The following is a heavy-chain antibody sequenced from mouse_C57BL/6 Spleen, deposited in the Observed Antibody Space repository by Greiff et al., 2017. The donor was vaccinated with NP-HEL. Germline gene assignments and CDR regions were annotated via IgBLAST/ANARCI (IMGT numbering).Heavy chain of an antibody. D-gene: IGHD1-1*01. J-gene: IGHJ2*01. CDR2: IYPGDGAT. CDR1: GYAFSSSW. V-gene: IGHV1-82*01. Sequence: QVQLQQSGPELVKPGASVKISCKASGYAFSSSWMNWVKQRPGKGLEWLGRIYPGDGATNYTGKFKGKATLTADKSSSTAYMQLSSLTSEDSAVYFCASSADYYGSSPRDWGQGTTLTVSS. CDR3: ASSADYYGSSPRD.